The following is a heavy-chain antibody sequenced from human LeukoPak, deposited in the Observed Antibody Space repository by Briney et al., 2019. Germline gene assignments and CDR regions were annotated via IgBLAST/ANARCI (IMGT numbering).Heavy chain of an antibody. Sequence: GGSLRLSCAASGFTFSSYWMHWVRQAPGKGLVWVSRINSDGSSTSYADSVKGRFTISRDNAKNTLYLQMNSLRAEDTAVYYCATQEGYYTGGVQDYWGQGTLVTVSS. CDR1: GFTFSSYW. D-gene: IGHD3-3*01. CDR3: ATQEGYYTGGVQDY. CDR2: INSDGSST. J-gene: IGHJ4*02. V-gene: IGHV3-74*01.